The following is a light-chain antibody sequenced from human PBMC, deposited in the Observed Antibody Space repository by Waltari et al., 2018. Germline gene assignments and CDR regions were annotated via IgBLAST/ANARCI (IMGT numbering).Light chain of an antibody. V-gene: IGKV1-39*01. CDR3: QQSHSTPRT. J-gene: IGKJ2*01. CDR2: ATS. Sequence: DIQIIQSPSPPSASVGDRVTITCRASQSISRFLHWDRQKPGKAPNLLIDATSSLQGGVPSRFSGSGYGTDFTLTITSLQPEDFATYDCQQSHSTPRTFGQGTKLEIK. CDR1: QSISRF.